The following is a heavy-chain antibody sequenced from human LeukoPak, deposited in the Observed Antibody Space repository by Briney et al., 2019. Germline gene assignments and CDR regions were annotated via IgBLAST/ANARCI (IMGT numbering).Heavy chain of an antibody. CDR2: IYHSGST. CDR1: GYSISSGYY. Sequence: PSETLSLTCTVSGYSISSGYYWGWIRQPPGKGLEWIGSIYHSGSTYYNPSLKSRVTISVDKSKNQFSLKLSSVTAADTAVYYCARDLFGAIVGATHNWFDPWGQGTLVTVSS. CDR3: ARDLFGAIVGATHNWFDP. V-gene: IGHV4-38-2*02. D-gene: IGHD1-26*01. J-gene: IGHJ5*02.